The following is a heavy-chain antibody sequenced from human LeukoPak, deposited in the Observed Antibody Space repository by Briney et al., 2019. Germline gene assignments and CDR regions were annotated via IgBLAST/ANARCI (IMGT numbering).Heavy chain of an antibody. CDR2: IIPIFGPA. V-gene: IGHV1-69*05. CDR1: GGTFSSYA. J-gene: IGHJ6*03. CDR3: ARGIVGGLQDYYMDV. Sequence: SVKVSCKASGGTFSSYAISWVRQAPGQGLEWMGGIIPIFGPANCAQKFQGRVTITTDESTSTAYMELSSLRSEDTAVYYCARGIVGGLQDYYMDVWGKGTTVTVSS. D-gene: IGHD2-15*01.